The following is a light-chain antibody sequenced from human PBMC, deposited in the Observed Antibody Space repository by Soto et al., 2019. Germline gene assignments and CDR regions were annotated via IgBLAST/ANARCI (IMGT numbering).Light chain of an antibody. V-gene: IGLV2-14*01. CDR1: SSDVGGYNY. CDR2: DVS. J-gene: IGLJ7*01. Sequence: QSALTQPASVSGSPGQSITISCTGTSSDVGGYNYVSWYQQHPGKAPKLMIYDVSNRPSGVSNRFSGSKSGNTASLTSSGLQAEDEADYYCSSYTSSSTRAVFGGGTQLTVL. CDR3: SSYTSSSTRAV.